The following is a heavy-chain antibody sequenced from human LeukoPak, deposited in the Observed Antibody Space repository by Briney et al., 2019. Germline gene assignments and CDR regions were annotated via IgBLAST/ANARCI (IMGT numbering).Heavy chain of an antibody. CDR3: GEDLGGGGGSVFNY. V-gene: IGHV3-23*01. Sequence: GGSLRLSCAASGFIFSNYAMSWVRQAPGKGLEWVSAVSGDGANTYYTDSVKGRFTISKDNSKSTLSLQMNSLRAEDTAIYYCGEDLGGGGGSVFNYWGQGALVTVSS. CDR2: VSGDGANT. D-gene: IGHD3-16*01. J-gene: IGHJ4*02. CDR1: GFIFSNYA.